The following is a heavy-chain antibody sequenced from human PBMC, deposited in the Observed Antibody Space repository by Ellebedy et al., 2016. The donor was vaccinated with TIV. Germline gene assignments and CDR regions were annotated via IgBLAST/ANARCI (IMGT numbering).Heavy chain of an antibody. Sequence: GESLKISCAASGFTFSSYAMSWVRQAPGKGLEWVANIKQDGSEKYYVDSVKGRFTISRDNAKNSLYLQMNSLRAEDTAVYYCARDRGYALDYWGQGTLVTVSS. D-gene: IGHD2-15*01. J-gene: IGHJ4*02. CDR3: ARDRGYALDY. V-gene: IGHV3-7*01. CDR2: IKQDGSEK. CDR1: GFTFSSYA.